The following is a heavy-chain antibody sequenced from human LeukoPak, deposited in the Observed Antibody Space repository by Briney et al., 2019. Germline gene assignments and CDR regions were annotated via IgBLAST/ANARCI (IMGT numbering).Heavy chain of an antibody. D-gene: IGHD6-13*01. J-gene: IGHJ4*02. V-gene: IGHV3-15*01. CDR3: TSITPAGYLDY. Sequence: GGSLRLSCAASGFTFSNYWMSWVRQAPGKGLEWVGRIKSKTDGGTTDYAAPVKGRFTISRDDSKNTLYLQMNSLKTEDTAVYYCTSITPAGYLDYWGQGTLVTVSS. CDR1: GFTFSNYW. CDR2: IKSKTDGGTT.